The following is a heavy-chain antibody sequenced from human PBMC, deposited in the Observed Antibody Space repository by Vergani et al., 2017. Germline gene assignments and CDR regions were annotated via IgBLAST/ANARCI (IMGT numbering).Heavy chain of an antibody. CDR3: ARDGAGTIDFDY. Sequence: EVQLVESGGGLVKPGGSLRLSCAASGFPLSNAWIHWVRQGPGKGLEWVSRVGFDGGDTVYADSVKGRFTISKDSAMNTVHLQMTNVRAEDTAVYFCARDGAGTIDFDYWGPGILVTVSS. CDR2: VGFDGGDT. J-gene: IGHJ4*02. V-gene: IGHV3-74*01. CDR1: GFPLSNAW. D-gene: IGHD1-26*01.